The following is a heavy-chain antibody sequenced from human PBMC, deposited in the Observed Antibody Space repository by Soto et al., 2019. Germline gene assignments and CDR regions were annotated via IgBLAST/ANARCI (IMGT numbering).Heavy chain of an antibody. V-gene: IGHV1-8*01. CDR3: ARLAEYCNGIKCYSNFDL. J-gene: IGHJ4*01. Sequence: ASVKVSCKTSGYNFTNFDINWVRQAPGRGLVWMGWMNPSSGETGSAQNFQGRVTMTRDISTRTFFMQLTSLRSEDTAIYYCARLAEYCNGIKCYSNFDLWGRGTQVTVSS. CDR1: GYNFTNFD. CDR2: MNPSSGET. D-gene: IGHD2-15*01.